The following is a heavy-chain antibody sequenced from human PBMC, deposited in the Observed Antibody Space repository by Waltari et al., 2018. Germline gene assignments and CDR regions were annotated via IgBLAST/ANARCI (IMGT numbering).Heavy chain of an antibody. CDR2: VDTEDGET. V-gene: IGHV1-69-2*01. CDR1: GYTFTDYY. CDR3: ATGDTIFGVVIIQPFDY. J-gene: IGHJ4*02. D-gene: IGHD3-3*01. Sequence: EVQLVQSGAEVKKPGATVKISCKASGYTFTDYYMHWVQQAPGKGLEWMGRVDTEDGETIYAEKFQGRVTITADTSTDTAYMELSSLRSEDTAVYYCATGDTIFGVVIIQPFDYWGQGTLVTVSS.